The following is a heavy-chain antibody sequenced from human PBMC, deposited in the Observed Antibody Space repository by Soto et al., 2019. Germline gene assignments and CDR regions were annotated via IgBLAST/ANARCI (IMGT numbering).Heavy chain of an antibody. J-gene: IGHJ4*02. CDR1: GVTLSSYA. D-gene: IGHD3-22*01. Sequence: PXGSLSLSCAASGVTLSSYAVSWGRQAPGRGPEWISSISGSGSTIYYADSVKGRFTISRDNSKNTLYLQMSSLRAEDTAVYYCAKVFYYYDSSGYYYFDYWGQGTLVTVSS. V-gene: IGHV3-23*01. CDR3: AKVFYYYDSSGYYYFDY. CDR2: ISGSGSTI.